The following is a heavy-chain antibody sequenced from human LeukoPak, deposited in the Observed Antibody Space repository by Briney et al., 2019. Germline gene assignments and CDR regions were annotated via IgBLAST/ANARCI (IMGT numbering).Heavy chain of an antibody. Sequence: SETLSLTCTVSGGSISSYYWSWIRQPPGKGLEWIGYIYYSGSTNYNPSLKSRVTISVDTSKNQFSLKLSSVTAADTAVYYCAREPRRLTGDASDIWGQGTMVTVSS. D-gene: IGHD1-20*01. V-gene: IGHV4-59*01. CDR2: IYYSGST. J-gene: IGHJ3*02. CDR3: AREPRRLTGDASDI. CDR1: GGSISSYY.